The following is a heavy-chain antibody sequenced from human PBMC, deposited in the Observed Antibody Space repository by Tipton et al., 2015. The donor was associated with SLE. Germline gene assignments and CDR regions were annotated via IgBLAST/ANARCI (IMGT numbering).Heavy chain of an antibody. Sequence: TLSLTCAVYGESFSGYFWTWIRQPPGKGLEWIGEINHSGSTYYNPSLKSRVTISVDTSQTRVSLNMRSVTAADTAVYYCATGPALASFFRSWGQGTLVPVSS. J-gene: IGHJ5*02. CDR3: ATGPALASFFRS. CDR1: GESFSGYF. V-gene: IGHV4-34*01. D-gene: IGHD5-18*01. CDR2: INHSGST.